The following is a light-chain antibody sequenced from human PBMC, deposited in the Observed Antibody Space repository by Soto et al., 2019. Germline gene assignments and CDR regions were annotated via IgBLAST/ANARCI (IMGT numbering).Light chain of an antibody. Sequence: DIQMTQSPSSLSASVGDRVTITCRASQGIRDDLAWYQQKPGRAPKRLIYAASTLQSGVPLRFSGSGSGTEFTLTISSLQPEDFATYYCQQSYSTPWTFGQGTKVDIK. CDR3: QQSYSTPWT. V-gene: IGKV1-39*01. CDR1: QGIRDD. J-gene: IGKJ1*01. CDR2: AAS.